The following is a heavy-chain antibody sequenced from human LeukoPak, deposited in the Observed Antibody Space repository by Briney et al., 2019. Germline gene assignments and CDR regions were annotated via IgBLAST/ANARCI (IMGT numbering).Heavy chain of an antibody. CDR3: AREWMATSERGDYYFDY. CDR2: ISSSSSTI. J-gene: IGHJ4*02. Sequence: GGSLRLSCAASGFTFSSYSMNWVRQAPGKGLEWVSYISSSSSTIYYADSVKGRFTISRDNAKNSLYLQMNSLRAEDTAVYYCAREWMATSERGDYYFDYWGQGTLVTVSS. V-gene: IGHV3-48*01. CDR1: GFTFSSYS. D-gene: IGHD5-24*01.